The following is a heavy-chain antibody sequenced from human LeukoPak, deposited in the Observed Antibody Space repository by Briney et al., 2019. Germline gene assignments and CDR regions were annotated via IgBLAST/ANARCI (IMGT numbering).Heavy chain of an antibody. D-gene: IGHD6-19*01. V-gene: IGHV3-23*01. J-gene: IGHJ3*02. CDR1: GFTFSSYA. Sequence: GGSLRLSCAASGFTFSSYAMSWVRQAPGKGLEWVSAISGSGGSTYYVDSVKGRFTISRDNSKNTLYLQMNSLRAEDTAVYYCAKDQLLVPHAFDIWGQGTIVTVSS. CDR2: ISGSGGST. CDR3: AKDQLLVPHAFDI.